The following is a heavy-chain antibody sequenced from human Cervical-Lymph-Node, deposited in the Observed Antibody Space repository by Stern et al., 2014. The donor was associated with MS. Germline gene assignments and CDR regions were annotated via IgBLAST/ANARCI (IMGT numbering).Heavy chain of an antibody. V-gene: IGHV1-69*19. CDR3: ARRDYYDSSGYYGDAFDI. Sequence: VQLVESGAEVKKPGSSVKVSCKASGGTFSSYAISWVRQAPGQGLEWRGGIIPIFGKVKYAQKFQGRVTITADEATTTAYMELSGLRSEDTAVYYCARRDYYDSSGYYGDAFDIWGQGTMVTVSS. D-gene: IGHD3-22*01. CDR1: GGTFSSYA. CDR2: IIPIFGKV. J-gene: IGHJ3*02.